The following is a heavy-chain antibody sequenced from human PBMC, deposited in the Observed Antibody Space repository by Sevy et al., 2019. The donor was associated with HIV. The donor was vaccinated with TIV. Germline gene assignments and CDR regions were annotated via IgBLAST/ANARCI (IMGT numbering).Heavy chain of an antibody. Sequence: SETLSLTCSVSGGTIVSSGHYWGWIRQTPGKGLEWIGSIYYNGHTYYNPSLNSRLTISIDTSKNQFSLNLSSVTAADTAIYFCAREAGGYDYDYCMDVWGQGTTVTVSS. V-gene: IGHV4-39*02. D-gene: IGHD5-12*01. J-gene: IGHJ6*02. CDR3: AREAGGYDYDYCMDV. CDR2: IYYNGHT. CDR1: GGTIVSSGHY.